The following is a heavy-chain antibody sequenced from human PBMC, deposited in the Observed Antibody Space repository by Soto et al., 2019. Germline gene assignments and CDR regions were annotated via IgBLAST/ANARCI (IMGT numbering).Heavy chain of an antibody. V-gene: IGHV3-11*01. Sequence: GGSLRLSCAASGFTFSDYYMSWIRQAPGKGLEWVSYISSSGSTIYYADSVKGRFTISRDNAKNSLYLQMNSLRAEVTVVYYCAREDILTGYYRFDYWGKGTTVTVSS. J-gene: IGHJ4*03. CDR3: AREDILTGYYRFDY. D-gene: IGHD3-9*01. CDR2: ISSSGSTI. CDR1: GFTFSDYY.